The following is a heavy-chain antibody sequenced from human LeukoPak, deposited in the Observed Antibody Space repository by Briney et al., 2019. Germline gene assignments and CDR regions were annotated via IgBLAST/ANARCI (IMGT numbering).Heavy chain of an antibody. CDR1: GFTFSSYA. V-gene: IGHV3-30-3*01. J-gene: IGHJ4*02. CDR3: ARVSDTLGYFDY. Sequence: PGRSLRLSCAASGFTFSSYAMHWVRQAPGKGLEWVAVISYDGSNKYYADSVKGRFTISRDNSKNTLYLQMNSLRAEDTAVYYCARVSDTLGYFDYWGQGTLVTVSS. D-gene: IGHD3-16*01. CDR2: ISYDGSNK.